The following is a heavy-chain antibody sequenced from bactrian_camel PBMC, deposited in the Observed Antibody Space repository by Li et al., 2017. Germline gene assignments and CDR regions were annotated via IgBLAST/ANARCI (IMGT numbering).Heavy chain of an antibody. V-gene: IGHV3S40*01. J-gene: IGHJ4*01. CDR2: INSGSDRT. Sequence: VQLVESGGGLVQPGGSLRLSCAVSSLTFSGYDMTWVRQAPGKGLEWVSAINSGSDRTYYADSVKGRFTISRDIDKSTLYLQMDSLQIADTAVYYCGTGSSLPDRPMGRGTQVTVS. D-gene: IGHD5*01. CDR1: SLTFSGYD.